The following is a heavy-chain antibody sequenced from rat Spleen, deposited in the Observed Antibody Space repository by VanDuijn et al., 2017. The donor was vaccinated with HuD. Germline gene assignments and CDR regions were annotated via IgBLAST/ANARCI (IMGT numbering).Heavy chain of an antibody. CDR3: AREGHWYFDF. V-gene: IGHV2-43*01. CDR2: IWTDGRT. CDR1: GFSLSSYH. Sequence: QVQLKESGPGLVQPSQTLSLTCTVSGFSLSSYHVSWVRQPPGKGLEWMGVIWTDGRTAYNSLLKPRLSISRDTSKSQVFLKMNSLQTEDTATYYCAREGHWYFDFWGPGTMVTVSS. J-gene: IGHJ1*01.